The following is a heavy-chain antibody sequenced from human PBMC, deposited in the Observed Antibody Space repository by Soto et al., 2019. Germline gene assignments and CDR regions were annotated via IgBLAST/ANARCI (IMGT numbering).Heavy chain of an antibody. D-gene: IGHD3-22*01. Sequence: TLSLTCTVSGGSISSGDYYWSWIRQPPGKGLEWIGYIYYSGSTYYNPSLKSRVTISVDTSKNQFSLKLSSVTAADTAVYYCARELNYYDSSGYYWANAFDIWGQGTMVS. J-gene: IGHJ3*02. CDR1: GGSISSGDYY. CDR2: IYYSGST. V-gene: IGHV4-30-4*01. CDR3: ARELNYYDSSGYYWANAFDI.